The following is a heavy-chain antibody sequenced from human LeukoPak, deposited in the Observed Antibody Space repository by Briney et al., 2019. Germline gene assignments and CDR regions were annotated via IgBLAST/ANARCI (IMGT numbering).Heavy chain of an antibody. CDR2: MNPNSGNT. Sequence: ASVKVSCKASGYAFTSYDINWVRQATGQGLEWMGWMNPNSGNTGYAQKFQGRVTITRNTSISTAYMELSSLRSEDTAVYYCARVNSGYGDYSYWGQGTLVTVSS. V-gene: IGHV1-8*03. D-gene: IGHD4-17*01. J-gene: IGHJ4*02. CDR3: ARVNSGYGDYSY. CDR1: GYAFTSYD.